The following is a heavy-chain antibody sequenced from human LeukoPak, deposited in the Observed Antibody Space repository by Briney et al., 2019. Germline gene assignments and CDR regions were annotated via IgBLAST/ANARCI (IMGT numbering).Heavy chain of an antibody. V-gene: IGHV3-23*01. CDR3: AKEGLDCSSTSCYTLFFDY. Sequence: GGSLRLSCAASGFTFSSYAMSWVRQAPGKGLEWVSAISGSGGSTYYADSVKGRFTISRDNSKNTLYLQMNSLRAEDTAVYYCAKEGLDCSSTSCYTLFFDYWGQGTLVTVSS. CDR1: GFTFSSYA. CDR2: ISGSGGST. D-gene: IGHD2-2*02. J-gene: IGHJ4*02.